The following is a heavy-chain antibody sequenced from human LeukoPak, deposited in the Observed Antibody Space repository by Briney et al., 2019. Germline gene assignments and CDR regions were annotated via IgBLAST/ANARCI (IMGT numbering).Heavy chain of an antibody. CDR3: ASHPYIAVSRNWFDP. Sequence: SETLSLTCTVSSGSISSSTSYWGWIRQPPGKGLEWIGSMSYSGRTYYNLSLKSRLTISVDTSKKQLSLKLSSVTATDTAVYYCASHPYIAVSRNWFDPWGQGTLVTVSS. J-gene: IGHJ5*02. CDR2: MSYSGRT. D-gene: IGHD2-21*01. CDR1: SGSISSSTSY. V-gene: IGHV4-39*01.